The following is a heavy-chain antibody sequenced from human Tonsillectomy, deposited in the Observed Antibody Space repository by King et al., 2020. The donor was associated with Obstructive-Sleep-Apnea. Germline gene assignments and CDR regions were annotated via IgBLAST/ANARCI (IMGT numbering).Heavy chain of an antibody. J-gene: IGHJ6*02. CDR2: IDSGGST. CDR3: ARFGVTVYYYYGMDV. Sequence: VQLVESGGGLVQPGGSLRLSCAASGFTVSSNYMSWVRQAPGKGLEWVSIIDSGGSTYYADSVKGRFTISRDNSKNTLYLQMNSLRAEDTAVYYCARFGVTVYYYYGMDVWGQGTTVTVSS. D-gene: IGHD1-14*01. V-gene: IGHV3-66*01. CDR1: GFTVSSNY.